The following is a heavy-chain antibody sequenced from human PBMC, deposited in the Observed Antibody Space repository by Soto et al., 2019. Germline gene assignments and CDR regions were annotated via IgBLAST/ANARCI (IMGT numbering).Heavy chain of an antibody. Sequence: FTFSTYSMNWVRQAPGKGLEWVSSISSSGTYIHYADSLKGRFTISRDNAKNSLYLQMISLRAEDTAVYYCARDPSDCSSTSCWGYYALDVWGQGTTVTVSS. J-gene: IGHJ6*02. CDR1: FTFSTYS. CDR3: ARDPSDCSSTSCWGYYALDV. CDR2: ISSSGTYI. V-gene: IGHV3-21*01. D-gene: IGHD2-2*01.